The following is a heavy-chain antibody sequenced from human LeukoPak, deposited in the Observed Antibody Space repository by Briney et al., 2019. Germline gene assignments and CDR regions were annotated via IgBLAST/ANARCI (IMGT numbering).Heavy chain of an antibody. Sequence: ASVKVSCKASGYTFTSYGISWVRQAPGQGLEWMGWISAYNGNTNYAQKLQGRVTMTTDTSTSTAYMELRSLRSDDTAVYYCARDRRVYSGYDKMDYWGQGTLVTVSS. CDR3: ARDRRVYSGYDKMDY. CDR1: GYTFTSYG. J-gene: IGHJ4*02. CDR2: ISAYNGNT. V-gene: IGHV1-18*01. D-gene: IGHD5-12*01.